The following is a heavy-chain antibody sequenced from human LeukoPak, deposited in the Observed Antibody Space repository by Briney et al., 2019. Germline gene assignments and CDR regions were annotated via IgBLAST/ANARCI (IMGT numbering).Heavy chain of an antibody. CDR2: ISNSDGKT. CDR1: GFTFSSYA. J-gene: IGHJ4*02. D-gene: IGHD1-1*01. V-gene: IGHV3-23*01. Sequence: GGSLRLSCAASGFTFSSYAMSWVRQAQGKGLEWVSTISNSDGKTYYADSVKGRFTISRDNSKNTLYVQMNSLTAEDTAIYYCAKATGNLGNWGQGTLVTVSS. CDR3: AKATGNLGN.